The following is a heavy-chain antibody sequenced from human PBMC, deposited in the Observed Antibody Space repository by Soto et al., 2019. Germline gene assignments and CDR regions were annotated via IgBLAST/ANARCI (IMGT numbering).Heavy chain of an antibody. CDR3: ARTRLRFLEWPYDY. V-gene: IGHV1-2*02. J-gene: IGHJ4*02. CDR2: INPNSGGT. Sequence: ASVKVSCKASGYTFTGYYMHWVRQAPGQGLEWMGWINPNSGGTNYAQKFQGRVTMTRDTSISTAYMELSRLRSDDTAVYYCARTRLRFLEWPYDYWGQGTLVTVSS. D-gene: IGHD3-3*01. CDR1: GYTFTGYY.